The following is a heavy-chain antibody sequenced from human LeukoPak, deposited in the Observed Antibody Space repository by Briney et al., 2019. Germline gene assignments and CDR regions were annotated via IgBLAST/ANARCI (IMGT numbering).Heavy chain of an antibody. V-gene: IGHV3-23*01. J-gene: IGHJ1*01. CDR3: AKTTQPQQ. CDR1: GFTFSSYA. Sequence: GGSLRLSCAASGFTFSSYAMSWVRQAPGKGLEWVSTINNSGGSTLHADSVKGRFTISRDNSKNTLYLQMDSLRVEDTAVYYCAKTTQPQQWGQGTLVTVSS. CDR2: INNSGGST. D-gene: IGHD4-11*01.